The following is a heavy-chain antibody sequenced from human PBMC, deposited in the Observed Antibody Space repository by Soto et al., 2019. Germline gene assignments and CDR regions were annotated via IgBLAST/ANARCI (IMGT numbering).Heavy chain of an antibody. CDR1: GGSISSYY. CDR2: VYRTGST. CDR3: ARARGTIASAAIFDC. J-gene: IGHJ4*02. V-gene: IGHV4-59*12. Sequence: SDPLFLTCTVSGGSISSYYWSWIRQPPGKGLEWIGEVYRTGSTNYNPSLEIRLTIAVDKSKNQFSLKLTSVTAADTAVYYCARARGTIASAAIFDCWGQGTLVTVSS. D-gene: IGHD6-13*01.